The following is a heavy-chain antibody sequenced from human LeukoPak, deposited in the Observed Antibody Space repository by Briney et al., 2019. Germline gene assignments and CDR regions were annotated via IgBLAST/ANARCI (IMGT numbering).Heavy chain of an antibody. V-gene: IGHV3-21*01. CDR1: GFTFSSYS. J-gene: IGHJ6*03. Sequence: GGSLRLSCAASGFTFSSYSMNWVRQAPGKGLERVSSISSISSYIDYADAVNGRFTISSDNAKNSLYLHMNSLSAEATAVYYCARVHDAALLGYYYYYMDVWGKGTTVTVSS. CDR2: ISSISSYI. CDR3: ARVHDAALLGYYYYYMDV. D-gene: IGHD6-13*01.